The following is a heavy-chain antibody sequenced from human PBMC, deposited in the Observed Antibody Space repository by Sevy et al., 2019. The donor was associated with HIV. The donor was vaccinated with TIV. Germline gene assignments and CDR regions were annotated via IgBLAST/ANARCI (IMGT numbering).Heavy chain of an antibody. CDR3: ASDYHYDNSGYLRPDDI. D-gene: IGHD3-22*01. CDR1: GGIFSSYA. V-gene: IGHV1-69*06. CDR2: IIPIFGTV. Sequence: ASVKVSCKASGGIFSSYAISWVRQAPGQGLEWMGGIIPIFGTVNYAQKFQGSVTITADKSTSTAYMELGSLRSEDTAVYYCASDYHYDNSGYLRPDDIWGQGTMVTVSS. J-gene: IGHJ3*02.